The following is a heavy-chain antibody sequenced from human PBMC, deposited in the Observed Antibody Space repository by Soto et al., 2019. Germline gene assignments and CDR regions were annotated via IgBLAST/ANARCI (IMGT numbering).Heavy chain of an antibody. CDR2: ISATGIST. CDR1: GFTFATYA. CDR3: ARDKDTSSWTGFDF. D-gene: IGHD1-1*01. Sequence: EGSLRLSCAASGFTFATYAMSWVRQAPGKGLEWVSAISATGISTHYADSVKGRVTISRDNSANTLSLEMSSLTAEDTAVYYCARDKDTSSWTGFDFWGHGTLVTV. J-gene: IGHJ4*01. V-gene: IGHV3-23*01.